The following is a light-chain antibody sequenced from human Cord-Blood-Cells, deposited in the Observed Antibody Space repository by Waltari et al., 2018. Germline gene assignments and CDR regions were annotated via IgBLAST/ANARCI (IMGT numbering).Light chain of an antibody. CDR1: SSDDGGYNY. CDR2: DVS. V-gene: IGLV2-14*01. J-gene: IGLJ2*01. CDR3: SSYTSSSTVV. Sequence: QSALTQPASVPGSPGQSITIPCPGTSSDDGGYNYVSWYQQPPGKAPKLMIYDVSNRPSGVSNRVSGSKSGNTASLTISGLQAEDEADYYCSSYTSSSTVVFGGGTKLTVL.